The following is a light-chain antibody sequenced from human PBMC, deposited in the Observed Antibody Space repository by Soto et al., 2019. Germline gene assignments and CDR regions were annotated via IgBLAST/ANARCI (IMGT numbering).Light chain of an antibody. J-gene: IGKJ5*01. Sequence: DVHMTQSPSSLSASVGDRVTITCQASQNIDNYLNWYQQKPGRHPNLLIYAASNLEAGVPSRFSGSGSGTDFTFTISRLQPEDIATYYCQQYENLPTFGQGTRLETK. CDR3: QQYENLPT. V-gene: IGKV1-33*01. CDR1: QNIDNY. CDR2: AAS.